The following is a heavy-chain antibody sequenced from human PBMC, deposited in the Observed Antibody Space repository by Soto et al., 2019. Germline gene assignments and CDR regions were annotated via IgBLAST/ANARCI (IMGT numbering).Heavy chain of an antibody. CDR3: VKVFISCDNLFKHRFDY. Sequence: GGTLRRSCAASGFIFSTYAMHWVRQAPGKELEFVSAISSNGGSTYYADSVKGRFAISRDNSKNTLYLQMSSLRAEYMDVYYCVKVFISCDNLFKHRFDYWGQGALVTVSS. CDR2: ISSNGGST. D-gene: IGHD3-10*01. V-gene: IGHV3-64D*06. J-gene: IGHJ4*02. CDR1: GFIFSTYA.